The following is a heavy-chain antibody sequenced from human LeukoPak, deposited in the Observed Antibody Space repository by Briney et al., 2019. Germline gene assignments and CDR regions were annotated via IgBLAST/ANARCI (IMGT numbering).Heavy chain of an antibody. D-gene: IGHD3-16*01. Sequence: GGSLRLSCAASGFTFSSYSMNWVRQAPGKGLEWVSSISSSSSYIYYADSVKGRFTISRENAKSSLYLHMNSLKAEDTAVYYCARDHGGETSYWGQGTLVTVSS. J-gene: IGHJ4*02. CDR1: GFTFSSYS. V-gene: IGHV3-21*01. CDR3: ARDHGGETSY. CDR2: ISSSSSYI.